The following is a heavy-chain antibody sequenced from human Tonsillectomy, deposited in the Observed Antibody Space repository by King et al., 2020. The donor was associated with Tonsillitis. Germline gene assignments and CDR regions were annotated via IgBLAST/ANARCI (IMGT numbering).Heavy chain of an antibody. J-gene: IGHJ6*03. CDR3: ARLPTGGYYYMDA. CDR2: IYPGDSDT. CDR1: GYTFSTYW. D-gene: IGHD3-16*01. Sequence: VQLVESGAEVKKPGESLKISCKCSGYTFSTYWIAWVRKMPGKGLEWVGVIYPGDSDTRYSPSFQGRVTISADKSISTADLQWSSLKASDSAMYYCARLPTGGYYYMDAWGKGTAVTVSS. V-gene: IGHV5-51*01.